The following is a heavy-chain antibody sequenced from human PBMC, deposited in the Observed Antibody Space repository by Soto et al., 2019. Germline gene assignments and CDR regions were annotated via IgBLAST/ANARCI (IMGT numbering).Heavy chain of an antibody. CDR2: ISYDGSNK. J-gene: IGHJ6*02. Sequence: QVQLVESGGGVVQPGRSLRLSCAASGFTFSSYAMHWVRQAPGKGLEWVAVISYDGSNKYYADSVKGRFTISRDNSKNTLYVQMNSVRAEDTAVYYCARDRGSKSYYYYGRYVWGQGTTVTFSS. D-gene: IGHD2-2*01. V-gene: IGHV3-30-3*01. CDR3: ARDRGSKSYYYYGRYV. CDR1: GFTFSSYA.